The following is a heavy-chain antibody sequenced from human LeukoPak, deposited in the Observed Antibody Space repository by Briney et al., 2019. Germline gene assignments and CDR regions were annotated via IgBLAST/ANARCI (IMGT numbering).Heavy chain of an antibody. CDR3: ARTRGGGFSYYFDY. D-gene: IGHD3-16*01. Sequence: ASVKVSCKASGYTFTSYGISWVRQAPGQGFECMGWISAYNGNTNYAQRLQGRVTMTTDTSTSTAYMELRSLRSDDTAMYYCARTRGGGFSYYFDYWGQGTLVTVSS. J-gene: IGHJ4*02. CDR2: ISAYNGNT. V-gene: IGHV1-18*01. CDR1: GYTFTSYG.